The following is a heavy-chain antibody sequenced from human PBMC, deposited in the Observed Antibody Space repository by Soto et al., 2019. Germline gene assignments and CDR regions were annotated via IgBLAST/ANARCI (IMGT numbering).Heavy chain of an antibody. D-gene: IGHD3-22*01. J-gene: IGHJ4*02. V-gene: IGHV4-30-4*01. Sequence: PSETLSLTCTVSGGSISSGDYYWRWIRQPPGKGLEWIGYIYYSGSTYSNPSLKSRVTISVDTSKNQFSLKLSSVTAADTAVYYCARAYYYDSSGYYTWGQGTLVTVSS. CDR1: GGSISSGDYY. CDR2: IYYSGST. CDR3: ARAYYYDSSGYYT.